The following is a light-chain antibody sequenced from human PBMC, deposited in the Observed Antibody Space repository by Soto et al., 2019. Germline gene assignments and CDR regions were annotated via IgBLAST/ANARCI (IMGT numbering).Light chain of an antibody. V-gene: IGKV4-1*01. Sequence: DIVMTQSPDSLAVSLGERATINCKSSQSVLYSSNNKNYLSWYQQKPGQPPKLLIYWASTRGSGVPDRFSGSGSGTDFTLTISSLQAEDVALYYCQQYYNTPPAFGGGTKVDIK. J-gene: IGKJ4*01. CDR1: QSVLYSSNNKNY. CDR3: QQYYNTPPA. CDR2: WAS.